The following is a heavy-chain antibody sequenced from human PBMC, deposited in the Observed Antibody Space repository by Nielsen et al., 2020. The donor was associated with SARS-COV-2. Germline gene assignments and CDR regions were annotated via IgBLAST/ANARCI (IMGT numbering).Heavy chain of an antibody. CDR2: INPSGGST. D-gene: IGHD1-7*01. Sequence: ASVKVSCKASGYTFTSYYMHWVRQAPGQGLEWMGIINPSGGSTSYAQKFQGRVTMTRDTSTSTVYMELSSLRSEDTAVYYCATLGDWNYLNYYYYYYMDVWGKGTTVTVSS. V-gene: IGHV1-46*01. J-gene: IGHJ6*03. CDR1: GYTFTSYY. CDR3: ATLGDWNYLNYYYYYYMDV.